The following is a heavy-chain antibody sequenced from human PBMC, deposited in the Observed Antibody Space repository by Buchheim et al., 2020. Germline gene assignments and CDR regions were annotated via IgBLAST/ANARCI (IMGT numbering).Heavy chain of an antibody. V-gene: IGHV3-74*01. CDR1: GFTFSTYW. CDR3: ARALNY. J-gene: IGHJ4*02. Sequence: EVQLVESGGDLVQPRGSLRLSCAASGFTFSTYWMQWVRQAPGKGLVWVSRIKSDGSDTTYADSVKGRFTISRDNAKNSPYLQMNRLRAEDTAVYYCARALNYWGQGTL. CDR2: IKSDGSDT.